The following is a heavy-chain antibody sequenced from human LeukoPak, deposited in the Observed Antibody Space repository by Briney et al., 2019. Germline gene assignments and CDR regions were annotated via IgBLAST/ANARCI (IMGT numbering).Heavy chain of an antibody. Sequence: SETLSLTCAVYGGSFSGYYWSWIRQPPGKGLEWIGEINHSGSTNYNSSLKSRVTISVDTSKNQFSLKLSSVTAADTAVYYCARGNYYGSGSYYMASKRGYYYYGMDVWGQGTTVTVSS. CDR2: INHSGST. CDR1: GGSFSGYY. V-gene: IGHV4-34*01. J-gene: IGHJ6*02. CDR3: ARGNYYGSGSYYMASKRGYYYYGMDV. D-gene: IGHD3-10*01.